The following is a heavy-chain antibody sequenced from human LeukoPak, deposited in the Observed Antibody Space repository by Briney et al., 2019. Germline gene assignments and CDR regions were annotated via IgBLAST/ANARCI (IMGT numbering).Heavy chain of an antibody. CDR3: ARVRAGYCTRTSCYTGMDV. D-gene: IGHD2-2*01. V-gene: IGHV3-30*03. J-gene: IGHJ6*02. Sequence: GGSLRLSCAASGFTFSSYGMHWVRQAPGKGLEWVALISYEGSNEYYADSVGGRFTISRDNSKFTLYMQMNSLRAEDTAVYYCARVRAGYCTRTSCYTGMDVWGQGTTVTVSS. CDR2: ISYEGSNE. CDR1: GFTFSSYG.